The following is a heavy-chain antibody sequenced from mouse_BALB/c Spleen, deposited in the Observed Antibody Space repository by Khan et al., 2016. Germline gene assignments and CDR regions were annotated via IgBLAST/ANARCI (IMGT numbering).Heavy chain of an antibody. CDR2: INPSSGYT. V-gene: IGHV1-7*01. J-gene: IGHJ2*01. CDR1: GYTFTAYW. Sequence: QVRLQQSGAELAKPGASVTMSCKASGYTFTAYWMHWLKQRPGQGLEWIGYINPSSGYTEYNQKFKDKATLTADRSSNQAYMQLSSLTAEDSAVYYGGKGYAYFDYWGQGTTLTVSS. D-gene: IGHD3-2*02. CDR3: GKGYAYFDY.